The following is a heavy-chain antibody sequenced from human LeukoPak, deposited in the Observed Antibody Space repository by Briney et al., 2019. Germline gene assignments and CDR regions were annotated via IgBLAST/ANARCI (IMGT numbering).Heavy chain of an antibody. CDR3: ATYRQVLLPFES. CDR1: GFTFSTFA. Sequence: GGSLRLSCAASGFTFSTFAMIWVRQPPGKVLEWVSSIFPSGGEIHYADSVRGRFTISRDNSKSILSLQMNSLIAEDTAIYYCATYRQVLLPFESWGQGTLVTVSS. CDR2: IFPSGGEI. V-gene: IGHV3-23*01. D-gene: IGHD5-18*01. J-gene: IGHJ4*02.